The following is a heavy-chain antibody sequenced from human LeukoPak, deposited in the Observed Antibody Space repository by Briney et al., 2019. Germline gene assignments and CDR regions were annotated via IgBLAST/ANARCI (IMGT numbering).Heavy chain of an antibody. CDR3: AREGGIIVVVPAASNWFDP. J-gene: IGHJ5*02. CDR1: GGSISSSSYY. V-gene: IGHV4-39*07. CDR2: IYYSGST. Sequence: PSETLSLTCTVSGGSISSSSYYWGWIRQPPGKGLEWIGSIYYSGSTYYNPSLKSRVTISVDTSKNQSSLKLSSVTAADTAVYYCAREGGIIVVVPAASNWFDPWGQGTLVTVSS. D-gene: IGHD2-2*01.